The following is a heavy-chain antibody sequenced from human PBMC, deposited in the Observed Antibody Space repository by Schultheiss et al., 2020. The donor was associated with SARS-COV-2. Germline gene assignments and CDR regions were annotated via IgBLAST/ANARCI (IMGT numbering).Heavy chain of an antibody. Sequence: SETLSLTCAVSGGSISSSNWWSWVRQPPGKGLEWIGEIYHSGSTYYNPSLKSRVTISVDTSKNQFSLKLSSVTAADTAVYYCARVSTDYYDSSGPVPWGQGTLVTVSS. CDR3: ARVSTDYYDSSGPVP. CDR1: GGSISSSNW. J-gene: IGHJ5*02. D-gene: IGHD3-22*01. V-gene: IGHV4-4*02. CDR2: IYHSGST.